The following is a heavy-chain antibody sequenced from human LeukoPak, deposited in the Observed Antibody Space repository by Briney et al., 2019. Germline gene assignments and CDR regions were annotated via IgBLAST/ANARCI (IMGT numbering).Heavy chain of an antibody. CDR3: ARRGGSYYKGYFDY. Sequence: PSETLSLTCTVSGGSISSYYWGWIRQPPGKGLEWIGSISYSGSTSYNPSLRGRVTISVDTSKNQFSLKLSSVTAADTAVYYCARRGGSYYKGYFDYWGQGTLVTVSS. V-gene: IGHV4-39*01. CDR2: ISYSGST. J-gene: IGHJ4*02. D-gene: IGHD3-10*01. CDR1: GGSISSYY.